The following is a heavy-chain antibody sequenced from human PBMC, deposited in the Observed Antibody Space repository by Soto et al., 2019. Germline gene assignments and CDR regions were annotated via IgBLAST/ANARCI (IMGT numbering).Heavy chain of an antibody. D-gene: IGHD2-15*01. CDR3: ARGLKWGLFDY. Sequence: EVQLVESGGGLVQTGGSLRLSCAASGFTFSRDWMHWVRQAPGKGLVWVSHLNRDGSSTSYADSVNGRFTISRDNARNTLFLQMNRLRAGDTAVYYCARGLKWGLFDYWGQGTLVTVSS. V-gene: IGHV3-74*01. J-gene: IGHJ4*02. CDR2: LNRDGSST. CDR1: GFTFSRDW.